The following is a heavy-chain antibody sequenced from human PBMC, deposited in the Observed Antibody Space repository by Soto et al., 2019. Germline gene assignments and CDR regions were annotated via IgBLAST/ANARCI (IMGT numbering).Heavy chain of an antibody. V-gene: IGHV5-51*01. CDR1: GYNFTNHW. J-gene: IGHJ3*02. CDR3: ARLKLQQDSSGNYAPDAFDI. Sequence: GESLKISCXGSGYNFTNHWIGWVRQMSGKGPEGVGIIYPGASDTRYSPSMQGQVTISADKSISTAYLQWSSLKASDTAMYYCARLKLQQDSSGNYAPDAFDIWGQGTMVTVSS. D-gene: IGHD3-22*01. CDR2: IYPGASDT.